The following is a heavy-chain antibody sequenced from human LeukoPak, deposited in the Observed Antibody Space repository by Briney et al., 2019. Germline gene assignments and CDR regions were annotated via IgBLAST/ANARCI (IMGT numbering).Heavy chain of an antibody. Sequence: GGSLRLSCAASGFTFSSYWMSWVRQAPGKGLEWVANIKQDGSEKYYVDSVKGRFTISRDNAKNSLYLQMNSLRAEDTAVYYCARAQGSYFNYFDYWGQGTLVTVSS. V-gene: IGHV3-7*01. CDR1: GFTFSSYW. CDR3: ARAQGSYFNYFDY. CDR2: IKQDGSEK. D-gene: IGHD1-26*01. J-gene: IGHJ4*02.